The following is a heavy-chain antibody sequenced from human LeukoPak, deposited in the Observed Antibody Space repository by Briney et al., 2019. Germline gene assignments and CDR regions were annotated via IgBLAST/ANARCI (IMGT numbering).Heavy chain of an antibody. CDR2: ISAYNGNT. CDR3: ARSQGLLGYCSSTSCYASDY. CDR1: GYTFTSYG. D-gene: IGHD2-2*01. Sequence: ASVKVSCKASGYTFTSYGISWVRQAPGQGLEWMGWISAYNGNTNYAQKLQGRVTMTTDTSTSTAYMELRSLRSDDTAVYYCARSQGLLGYCSSTSCYASDYWGQGTLVTVSS. V-gene: IGHV1-18*01. J-gene: IGHJ4*02.